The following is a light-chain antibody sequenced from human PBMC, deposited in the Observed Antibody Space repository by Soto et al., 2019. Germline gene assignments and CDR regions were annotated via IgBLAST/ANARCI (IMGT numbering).Light chain of an antibody. CDR2: AAS. Sequence: DIQMTQSPSSLSASVGDRVTITCRASQSISTYLNWYQQKPGEAPKLLIYAASRLQSGVPSRFTGSGSGTDFSLTINSLQPEDFATYYCQQSLNVLFTFGPGTTVDIK. V-gene: IGKV1-39*01. CDR3: QQSLNVLFT. CDR1: QSISTY. J-gene: IGKJ3*01.